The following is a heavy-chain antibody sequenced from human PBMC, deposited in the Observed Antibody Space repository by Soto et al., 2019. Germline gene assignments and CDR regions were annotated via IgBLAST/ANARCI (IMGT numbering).Heavy chain of an antibody. Sequence: SETLSLTCAVSGGSISSGGYSWAWIRQPPGRGLEWIGYIYHSGSSYYNPSLKSRVTISVDRSKNQFSLKLSSVTAADTAVYYCARAHYGDYGYGMDVWGQGTTVTVSS. CDR1: GGSISSGGYS. V-gene: IGHV4-30-2*01. J-gene: IGHJ6*02. D-gene: IGHD4-17*01. CDR2: IYHSGSS. CDR3: ARAHYGDYGYGMDV.